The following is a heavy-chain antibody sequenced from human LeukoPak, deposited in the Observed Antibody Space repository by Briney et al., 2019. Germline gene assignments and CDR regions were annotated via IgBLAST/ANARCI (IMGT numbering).Heavy chain of an antibody. V-gene: IGHV4-59*08. D-gene: IGHD5-12*01. CDR3: ARMGGYSGYATH. Sequence: SETLSLTCTVSGGSISSDYWSWIRQPPGKGLEWIGYIHSSGNTNYNPSLKSRVTISVDTSKNQFSLKLSSVTAADTAVYYCARMGGYSGYATHWGQGTLVTVSS. CDR1: GGSISSDY. CDR2: IHSSGNT. J-gene: IGHJ4*02.